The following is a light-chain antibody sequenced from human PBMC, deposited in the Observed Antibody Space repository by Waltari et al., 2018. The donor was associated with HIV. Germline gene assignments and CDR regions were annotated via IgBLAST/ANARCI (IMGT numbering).Light chain of an antibody. CDR2: HTN. CDR1: SSNIVTNY. V-gene: IGLV1-47*01. Sequence: QSVLTQPPSASGTPGQRVTISCSGSSSNIVTNYVSWYKQFPGTAPELVVYHTNQRPLGVPDRSAGPQSGTSASLAISGLRSEDEADYYCAAWDDSLSAWLFGGGTRLNVL. J-gene: IGLJ2*01. CDR3: AAWDDSLSAWL.